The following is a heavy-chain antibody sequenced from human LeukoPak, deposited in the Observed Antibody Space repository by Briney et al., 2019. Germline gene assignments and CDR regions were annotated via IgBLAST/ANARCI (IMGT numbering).Heavy chain of an antibody. CDR3: ARAAAVDDAFDI. J-gene: IGHJ3*02. V-gene: IGHV3-21*01. Sequence: GGSLRLXCAASGFTFSSYSMNWVRQAPGKGLEWVSSISSSSSYIYYADSVKGRFTISRDNAKNSLYLQMNSLRAEDTAVYYCARAAAVDDAFDIWGQGTMVTVSS. D-gene: IGHD6-13*01. CDR1: GFTFSSYS. CDR2: ISSSSSYI.